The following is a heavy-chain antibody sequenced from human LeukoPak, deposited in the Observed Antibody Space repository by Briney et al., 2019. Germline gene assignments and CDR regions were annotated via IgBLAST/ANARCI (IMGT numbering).Heavy chain of an antibody. CDR3: AKAGNCSGGSCYWGSSYYYMMDV. CDR1: GFTFDDYT. J-gene: IGHJ6*04. CDR2: ISWDGGST. V-gene: IGHV3-43*01. D-gene: IGHD2-15*01. Sequence: PGGSLRLSCAASGFTFDDYTMHWVRQAPGKGLEWVSLISWDGGSTYYADSVKGRFTISRDNSKNSLYLQMNSLRTEDTALYYCAKAGNCSGGSCYWGSSYYYMMDVWGKGTTVTVSS.